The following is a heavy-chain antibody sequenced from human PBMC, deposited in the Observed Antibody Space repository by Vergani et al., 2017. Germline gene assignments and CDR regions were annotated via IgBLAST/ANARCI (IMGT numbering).Heavy chain of an antibody. CDR1: GGSISSYY. Sequence: QVQLQESGPGLVKPSETLSLTCTVSGGSISSYYWSWIRQPPGKGLEWIGYIYYSGSTNYNPSLKSRVTISVDTSKNQFSLKLSSVTAADTAVYYCASHCTNGVCYGYWGQGTLVTVSS. CDR2: IYYSGST. J-gene: IGHJ4*02. V-gene: IGHV4-59*08. CDR3: ASHCTNGVCYGY. D-gene: IGHD2-8*01.